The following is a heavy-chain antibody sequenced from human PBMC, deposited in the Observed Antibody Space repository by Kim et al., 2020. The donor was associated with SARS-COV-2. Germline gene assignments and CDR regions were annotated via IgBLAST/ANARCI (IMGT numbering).Heavy chain of an antibody. CDR1: GFTFSSYD. CDR3: ARWAKRLGGIDY. D-gene: IGHD1-26*01. Sequence: GGSLRLSCAASGFTFSSYDMHWVRQATGKGLEWVSAIGTAGDTYYPGSVKGRFTISRENAKNSLYLQMNSLRAGDTAVYYCARWAKRLGGIDYWGQGTLVTVSS. V-gene: IGHV3-13*04. CDR2: IGTAGDT. J-gene: IGHJ4*02.